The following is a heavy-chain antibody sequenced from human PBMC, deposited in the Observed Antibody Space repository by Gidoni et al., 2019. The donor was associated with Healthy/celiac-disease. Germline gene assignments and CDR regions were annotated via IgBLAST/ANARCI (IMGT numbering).Heavy chain of an antibody. Sequence: QVQLQQWGAGRLKPSETLSLTCAVYGGSFSGYYWSWIRQPPGKGLEWIGEINHSGSTNYNPSLKSRVTISVDTSKNQFSLKLSSVTAADTAVYYCARDVATIKNYWGQGTLVTVSS. V-gene: IGHV4-34*01. CDR1: GGSFSGYY. J-gene: IGHJ4*02. CDR2: INHSGST. D-gene: IGHD5-12*01. CDR3: ARDVATIKNY.